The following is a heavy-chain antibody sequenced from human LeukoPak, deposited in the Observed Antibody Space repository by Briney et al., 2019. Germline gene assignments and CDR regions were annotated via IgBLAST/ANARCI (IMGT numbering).Heavy chain of an antibody. V-gene: IGHV1-69*05. CDR3: ARDIAVAGIDY. D-gene: IGHD6-19*01. CDR2: IIPIFGTA. Sequence: GASVKVSCKASGGTFSSYAISWVRQAPGQGLEWMGRIIPIFGTANYAQKFQGRVTITTDESTSTAYMELSRSRSEDTAVYYCARDIAVAGIDYWGQGTLVTVSS. J-gene: IGHJ4*02. CDR1: GGTFSSYA.